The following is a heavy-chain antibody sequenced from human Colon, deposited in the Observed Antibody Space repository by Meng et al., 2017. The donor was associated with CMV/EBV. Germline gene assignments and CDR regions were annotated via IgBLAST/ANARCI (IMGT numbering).Heavy chain of an antibody. CDR3: AKGGMGPTVFDY. J-gene: IGHJ4*02. CDR2: ISGSGASL. CDR1: GFTFTNYA. V-gene: IGHV3-23*01. D-gene: IGHD1-26*01. Sequence: GESLKISCPASGFTFTNYAMSWLRQAPGKGLEWVSSISGSGASLYYSESMKGRFTISRDNSKNTLYLQMNSLRVEDTAVHYCAKGGMGPTVFDYWGQGSLVTVSS.